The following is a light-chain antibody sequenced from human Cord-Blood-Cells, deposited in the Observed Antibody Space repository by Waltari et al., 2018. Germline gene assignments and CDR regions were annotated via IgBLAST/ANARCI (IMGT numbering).Light chain of an antibody. CDR3: MQALQTLLT. CDR1: QSPLHSNGYNY. J-gene: IGKJ4*01. Sequence: DPVMTQSPLSLPVTPGEPASISCRSSQSPLHSNGYNYLDWYLQKPGQSPQLLNYLGSNRAAGVPDRFSGSGSGTDFTLKISRVEAEDVGVYYCMQALQTLLTFCGGTKVEIK. V-gene: IGKV2-28*01. CDR2: LGS.